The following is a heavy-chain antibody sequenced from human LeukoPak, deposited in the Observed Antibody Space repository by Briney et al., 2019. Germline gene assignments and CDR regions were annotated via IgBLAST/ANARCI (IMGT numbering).Heavy chain of an antibody. CDR3: ARRLTQYDCFDP. Sequence: SQTLSLTCAISGDSVSSNSVTWNWIRQSPSRGLEWLSRTYYRSTWYNDYAVSVRGRITVNPDTSKNQFSLHLNSVTPGDTAVYYCARRLTQYDCFDPWGQGILVTVSS. J-gene: IGHJ5*02. CDR1: GDSVSSNSVT. V-gene: IGHV6-1*01. D-gene: IGHD2-2*01. CDR2: TYYRSTWYN.